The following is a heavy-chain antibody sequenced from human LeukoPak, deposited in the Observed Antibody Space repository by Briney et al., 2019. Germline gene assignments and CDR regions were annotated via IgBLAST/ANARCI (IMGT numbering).Heavy chain of an antibody. CDR1: GFTFSTYA. CDR2: ISTNGVGT. Sequence: PGGSLRLSCAASGFTFSTYAMHWVRQAPGKGLEYVSAISTNGVGTYYANSVKGRFIISRDNSKNTLYLQMGSPRAEDMAVYYCARYGSGSCYDYWGQGTLVTVSS. D-gene: IGHD3-10*01. V-gene: IGHV3-64*01. CDR3: ARYGSGSCYDY. J-gene: IGHJ4*02.